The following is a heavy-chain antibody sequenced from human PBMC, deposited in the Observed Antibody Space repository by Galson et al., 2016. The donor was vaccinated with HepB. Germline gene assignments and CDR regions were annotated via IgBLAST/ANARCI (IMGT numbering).Heavy chain of an antibody. CDR2: IYSGSST. CDR3: ARVRGDYGGTYDS. CDR1: GFTVSSNY. Sequence: SLRLSCAASGFTVSSNYMSWVRQAPGKGLEWVSVIYSGSSTYYADSVKGRFTISRDNAKNSLYLLMNSLRAEDTAVYYCARVRGDYGGTYDSWGQGTLVTVSS. J-gene: IGHJ4*02. V-gene: IGHV3-53*01. D-gene: IGHD4-23*01.